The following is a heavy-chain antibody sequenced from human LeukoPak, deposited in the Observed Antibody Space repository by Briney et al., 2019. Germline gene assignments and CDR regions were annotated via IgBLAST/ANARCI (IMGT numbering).Heavy chain of an antibody. J-gene: IGHJ4*02. Sequence: SETLSLTCTVSGGSISSYYWSWIRQPAGKGLEWIGRIYTSGSTNYNPSLKSRVTMSVDTSKNQFSLKLSSVTAADTAVYYCARYTANTAGYSFDFWGQGALVTVSS. D-gene: IGHD3-22*01. CDR3: ARYTANTAGYSFDF. CDR2: IYTSGST. V-gene: IGHV4-4*07. CDR1: GGSISSYY.